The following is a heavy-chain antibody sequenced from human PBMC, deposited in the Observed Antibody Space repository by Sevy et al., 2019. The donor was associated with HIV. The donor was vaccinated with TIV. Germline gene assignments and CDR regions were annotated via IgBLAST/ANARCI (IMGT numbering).Heavy chain of an antibody. Sequence: GGSLRLSCAASGFTFSSYSMNWVRQAPGKGLEWVSYISSSSSTIYYADSVKGRFTISRDNAKNSLYLQMNSLRAEDTAVYYCAKESLRGFFDYWGQGTLVTVSS. CDR3: AKESLRGFFDY. V-gene: IGHV3-48*01. J-gene: IGHJ4*02. CDR1: GFTFSSYS. CDR2: ISSSSSTI. D-gene: IGHD4-17*01.